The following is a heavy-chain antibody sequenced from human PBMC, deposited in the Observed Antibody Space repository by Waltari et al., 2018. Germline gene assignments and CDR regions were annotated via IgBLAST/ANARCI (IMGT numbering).Heavy chain of an antibody. CDR1: GFTFGNYA. J-gene: IGHJ4*02. CDR3: SGGISGTIGSDY. CDR2: VRGSGRET. V-gene: IGHV3-23*01. D-gene: IGHD1-7*01. Sequence: EVQLLESGGGLVQPGGSLRLSCTASGFTFGNYAMSWVRQAPGKGLEVVSGVRGSGRETYCAASVKGRFTISRNNAKNTLSLQMHSLRLYDTAVYYCSGGISGTIGSDYWGQGTQVTVSS.